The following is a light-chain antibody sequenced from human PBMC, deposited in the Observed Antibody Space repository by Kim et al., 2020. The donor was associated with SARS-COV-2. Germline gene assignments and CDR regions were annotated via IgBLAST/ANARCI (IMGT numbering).Light chain of an antibody. CDR1: SGHRIYA. CDR2: LNSDGSH. V-gene: IGLV4-69*01. J-gene: IGLJ3*02. Sequence: ASVKRTCTLSSGHRIYAIAWHQQQPEKGPRYLMKLNSDGSHNKGDGIPDRCSGSSSGAERYLTISSRQSDDEADYYCQTWGAGIRVFGGGTQLTVL. CDR3: QTWGAGIRV.